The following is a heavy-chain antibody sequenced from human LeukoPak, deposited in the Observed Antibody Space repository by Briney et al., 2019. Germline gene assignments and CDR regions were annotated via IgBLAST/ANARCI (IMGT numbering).Heavy chain of an antibody. J-gene: IGHJ4*02. Sequence: GASGTVSFTASGYTFTIYDINWVRQAPGQGLEWMGWTNPNSGNTGYAQKFQGRVTMARNTSITTAYMELSSLRSEDTAVYYCARGEGDGYNYDWGQGTLVTVSS. CDR2: TNPNSGNT. CDR1: GYTFTIYD. D-gene: IGHD5-24*01. V-gene: IGHV1-8*01. CDR3: ARGEGDGYNYD.